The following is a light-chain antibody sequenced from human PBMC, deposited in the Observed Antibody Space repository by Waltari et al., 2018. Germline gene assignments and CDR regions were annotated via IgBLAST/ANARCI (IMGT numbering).Light chain of an antibody. CDR1: SSDVGAYNY. J-gene: IGLJ2*01. CDR2: DVS. Sequence: QSALTQPASVSGSPGQSITLSCTGTSSDVGAYNYVSWYQQHPCKVPELIIYDVSYRPSGVSNRFSGSKSGNTASLTISGLQAEDEADYYCSSHATTSVIFGGGTKLTVL. CDR3: SSHATTSVI. V-gene: IGLV2-14*03.